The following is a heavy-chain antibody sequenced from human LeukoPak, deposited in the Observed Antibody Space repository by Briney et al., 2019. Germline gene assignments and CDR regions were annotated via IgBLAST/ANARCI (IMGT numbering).Heavy chain of an antibody. CDR1: GFTFSNYA. V-gene: IGHV3-23*01. Sequence: GGSLRLSCAASGFTFSNYAMTWVRQAPGKWLEWVSTISGAGGFTTSTYYADSVKGRFTISRDNSYNKLYLQMAGLRADDTAVYYCVKDPRYAGNSALSWFDPWGQGTLVTVSS. CDR2: ISGAGGFTTST. CDR3: VKDPRYAGNSALSWFDP. D-gene: IGHD4-23*01. J-gene: IGHJ5*02.